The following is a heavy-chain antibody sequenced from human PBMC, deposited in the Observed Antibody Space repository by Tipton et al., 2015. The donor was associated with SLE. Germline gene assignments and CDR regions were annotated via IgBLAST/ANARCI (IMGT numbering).Heavy chain of an antibody. CDR3: ARDRGIFGVVSGGAFDI. Sequence: TLSLTCTVSGGSIGSGSYYWSWIRQPAGKGLEWIGHTYTSGSTNYNPSLKSRVTISVDTSKNQFSLKLSSVTAADTAVYYCARDRGIFGVVSGGAFDIWGQGTMVTVSS. J-gene: IGHJ3*02. D-gene: IGHD3-3*01. V-gene: IGHV4-61*09. CDR1: GGSIGSGSYY. CDR2: TYTSGST.